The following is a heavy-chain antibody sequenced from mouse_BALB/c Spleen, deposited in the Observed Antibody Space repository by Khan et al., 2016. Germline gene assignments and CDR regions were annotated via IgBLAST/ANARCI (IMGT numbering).Heavy chain of an antibody. V-gene: IGHV3-6*02. Sequence: VQLKESGPGLVKPSQSLSLTCSVTGYSITSGYYWNWIRQFPGNKLEWMGYISYDGSNNYNPSLKSRISITRDTSKNQFFLKLNSVTTEDTATYDWARGGLGPRYFDVWGAGTTVTVSS. CDR1: GYSITSGYY. CDR2: ISYDGSN. CDR3: ARGGLGPRYFDV. J-gene: IGHJ1*01. D-gene: IGHD4-1*01.